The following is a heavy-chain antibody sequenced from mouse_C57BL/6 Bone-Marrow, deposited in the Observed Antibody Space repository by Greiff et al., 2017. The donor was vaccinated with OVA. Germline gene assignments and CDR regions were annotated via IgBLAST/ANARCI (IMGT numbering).Heavy chain of an antibody. CDR3: AKDSDCYAMDY. V-gene: IGHV5-4*01. J-gene: IGHJ4*01. D-gene: IGHD2-13*01. CDR2: ISDGGSYT. Sequence: EVQGVESGGGLVKPGGSLKLSCAASGFTFSSYAMSWVRQTPEKRLEWVATISDGGSYTYYPDNVKGRFTISRDNAKNNLYLQMSHLKSEDTAMYYCAKDSDCYAMDYWGQGTSVTVSS. CDR1: GFTFSSYA.